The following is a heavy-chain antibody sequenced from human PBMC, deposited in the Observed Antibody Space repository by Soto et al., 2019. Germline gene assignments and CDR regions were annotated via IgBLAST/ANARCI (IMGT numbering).Heavy chain of an antibody. D-gene: IGHD6-19*01. CDR1: GFTFSSYS. J-gene: IGHJ4*02. CDR2: ISSSSSYI. V-gene: IGHV3-21*01. Sequence: GGSLRLSCAASGFTFSSYSMNWVRQAPGKGLEWVSSISSSSSYIYYADSVKGRFTISRDNAKNSLYLQMNSLRAEDTAVYYCATLDIAVAGLRPFDYWGQGTLVTVSS. CDR3: ATLDIAVAGLRPFDY.